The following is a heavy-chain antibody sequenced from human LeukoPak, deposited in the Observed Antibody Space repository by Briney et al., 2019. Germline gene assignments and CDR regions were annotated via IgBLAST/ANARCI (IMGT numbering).Heavy chain of an antibody. Sequence: GGSLRLSCAASGFTVSSNYMSWVRQAPGKGLEWVSAISGSGGSTYYADSVKGRFTISRDNSKNTLYLQMNSLRAEDTAVYYCAKLARRAAADPTYYFDYWGQGTLVTVSS. CDR1: GFTVSSNY. CDR3: AKLARRAAADPTYYFDY. CDR2: ISGSGGST. D-gene: IGHD6-13*01. J-gene: IGHJ4*02. V-gene: IGHV3-23*01.